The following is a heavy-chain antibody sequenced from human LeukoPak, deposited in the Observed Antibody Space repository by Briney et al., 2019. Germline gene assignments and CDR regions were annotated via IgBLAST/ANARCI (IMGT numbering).Heavy chain of an antibody. CDR2: INPNSGGT. CDR1: GYTFTCYY. CDR3: ARVSSPLQYNRFDP. Sequence: GASVKVSCRTSGYTFTCYYIHWVRQAPGQGPEWMGRINPNSGGTDFAQKFQGRVIMTRDTSINTAYMELNRLKSDDTALYYCARVSSPLQYNRFDPWGQGTLVTVSS. D-gene: IGHD1-14*01. V-gene: IGHV1-2*06. J-gene: IGHJ5*02.